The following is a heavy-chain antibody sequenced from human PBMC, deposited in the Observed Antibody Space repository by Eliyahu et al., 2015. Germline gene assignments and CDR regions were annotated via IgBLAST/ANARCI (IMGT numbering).Heavy chain of an antibody. V-gene: IGHV3-33*01. CDR1: GFTFSSYG. D-gene: IGHD3-3*01. CDR2: IWYDGSNK. CDR3: ARVGGLGLFDY. J-gene: IGHJ4*02. Sequence: QVQLVESGGGVVQPGRSLRLSCAXSGFTFSSYGMHWVRXXPGKGLEWVAVIWYDGSNKYYADSVKGRFTISRDNSKNTLYLQMNSLRAEDTAVYYCARVGGLGLFDYWGQGTLVTVSS.